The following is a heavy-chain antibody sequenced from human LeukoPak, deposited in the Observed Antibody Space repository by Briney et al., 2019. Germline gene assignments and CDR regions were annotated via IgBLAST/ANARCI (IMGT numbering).Heavy chain of an antibody. Sequence: ASVKVSCKASGYTFTSYAMHWVRQAPGQRLEWMGWIIAGNGNTKYSQKFQGRVTITRDTSASTAYMELSSLRSEDTAVYYCARTPGYCTNGVCYTGPRHCYYGMDVWGQGTTVTVSS. V-gene: IGHV1-3*01. CDR2: IIAGNGNT. CDR3: ARTPGYCTNGVCYTGPRHCYYGMDV. CDR1: GYTFTSYA. J-gene: IGHJ6*02. D-gene: IGHD2-8*01.